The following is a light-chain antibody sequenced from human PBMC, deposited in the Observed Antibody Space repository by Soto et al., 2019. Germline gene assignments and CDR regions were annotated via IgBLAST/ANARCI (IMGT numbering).Light chain of an antibody. CDR2: GAS. CDR3: QQYNNWPPIT. V-gene: IGKV3-15*01. CDR1: QSVSSN. Sequence: MVLTQSPGTLSLSPGERATLSCRASQSVSSNYLAWYQQKPGQAPRLIIYGASTRANGIPARFSGSGSGTEFTLTISSLQSEDFAVYYCQQYNNWPPITFGQGTRLEIK. J-gene: IGKJ5*01.